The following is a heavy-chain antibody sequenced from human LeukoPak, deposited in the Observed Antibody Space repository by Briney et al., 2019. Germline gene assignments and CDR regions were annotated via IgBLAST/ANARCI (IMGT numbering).Heavy chain of an antibody. CDR3: ARETGPTIFGVVIQFADDYYYYMDV. Sequence: ASVKVSCKASGYTFTGYGISWVRQAPGQGLEWMGWISAYNGNTNYAQKLQGRVTMTTDTSTSTAYMELRSLRSDDTAVYYCARETGPTIFGVVIQFADDYYYYMDVWGKGTTVTVSS. D-gene: IGHD3-3*01. CDR2: ISAYNGNT. J-gene: IGHJ6*03. CDR1: GYTFTGYG. V-gene: IGHV1-18*01.